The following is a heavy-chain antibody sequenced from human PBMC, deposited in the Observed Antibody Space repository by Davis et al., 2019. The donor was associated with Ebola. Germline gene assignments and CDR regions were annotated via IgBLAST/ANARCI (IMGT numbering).Heavy chain of an antibody. J-gene: IGHJ6*02. CDR3: ARDLRWPQFDYYGMDV. CDR1: GFTVSSNY. V-gene: IGHV3-53*01. CDR2: IYSGGST. D-gene: IGHD5-24*01. Sequence: GESLKISCAASGFTVSSNYMSWVRQAPGKGLEWGSVIYSGGSTYYADCVKGRFTISRHNSKNTLYLQMNSLRAEDKAVYYCARDLRWPQFDYYGMDVWGQGTTVTVSS.